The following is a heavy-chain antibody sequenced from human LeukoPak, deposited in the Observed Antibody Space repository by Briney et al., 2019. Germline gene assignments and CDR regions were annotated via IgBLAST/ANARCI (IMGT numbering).Heavy chain of an antibody. Sequence: PGGSLRLSCEASGFIFSSYTMSWVRQAPGKGLEWVSPISMSSTYIFYADSVKGRFTISRDNAKNSLYLQMNSLRAEDTAVYYCARAPRWSTAGSFDYWGQGTLVTVSS. V-gene: IGHV3-21*01. CDR2: ISMSSTYI. D-gene: IGHD4-23*01. J-gene: IGHJ4*02. CDR1: GFIFSSYT. CDR3: ARAPRWSTAGSFDY.